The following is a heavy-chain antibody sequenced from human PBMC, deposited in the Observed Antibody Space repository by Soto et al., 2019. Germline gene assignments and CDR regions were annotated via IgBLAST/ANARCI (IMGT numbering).Heavy chain of an antibody. CDR2: IIPIFGTA. V-gene: IGHV1-69*13. CDR1: GGTFSSYA. CDR3: ARGPAYYYDSSGYYGDY. D-gene: IGHD3-22*01. J-gene: IGHJ4*02. Sequence: SVKVSCKASGGTFSSYAISWVRQAPGQGLEWMGGIIPIFGTANYAQKFQGRVTITAGESTSTAYMELSSLRSEDTAVYYCARGPAYYYDSSGYYGDYWGQGTLVTVSS.